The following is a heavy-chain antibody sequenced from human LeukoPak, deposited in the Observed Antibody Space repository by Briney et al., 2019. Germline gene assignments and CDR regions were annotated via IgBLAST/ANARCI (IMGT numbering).Heavy chain of an antibody. Sequence: PGGSLRLSCVASGFTFSSYGMQWVRQAPGKGLEWVAFIGFDGSKMYYADSVKGRFTISRNNSKNTVNLQMNSLRIENTAVYNVTNDAVTYGHGHFDHWGQGTLVTVSS. J-gene: IGHJ4*02. D-gene: IGHD2-8*01. CDR1: GFTFSSYG. CDR3: TNDAVTYGHGHFDH. V-gene: IGHV3-30*02. CDR2: IGFDGSKM.